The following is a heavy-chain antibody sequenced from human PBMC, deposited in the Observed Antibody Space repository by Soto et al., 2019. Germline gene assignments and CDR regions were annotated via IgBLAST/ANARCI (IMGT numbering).Heavy chain of an antibody. D-gene: IGHD6-13*01. J-gene: IGHJ5*02. Sequence: QLQLQESGPGLVKPSETLSLTCTVSGGSISSSSFHWGWIRQPPGKGLGWIGSIYYSGSTYYSPSIKSRVTISVDRSKTQLSLKLSSVTAAETAVYYCARRERAAGTDWWFDPWCQGTLVTVSS. V-gene: IGHV4-39*01. CDR2: IYYSGST. CDR3: ARRERAAGTDWWFDP. CDR1: GGSISSSSFH.